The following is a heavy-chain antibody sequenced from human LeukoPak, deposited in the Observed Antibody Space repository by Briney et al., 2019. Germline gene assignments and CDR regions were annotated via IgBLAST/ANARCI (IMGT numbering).Heavy chain of an antibody. CDR2: VSSSSSTI. J-gene: IGHJ4*02. V-gene: IGHV3-48*04. Sequence: PGGSLRLSCAASGFTFSSYSMNWVRQAPGKGLEWVSYVSSSSSTIYYADSVKGRFTISRDNAKNSLYLQMNSLRAEDTAVYYCARDYLYDSSGYYDGYWGQGTLVTVSS. D-gene: IGHD3-22*01. CDR3: ARDYLYDSSGYYDGY. CDR1: GFTFSSYS.